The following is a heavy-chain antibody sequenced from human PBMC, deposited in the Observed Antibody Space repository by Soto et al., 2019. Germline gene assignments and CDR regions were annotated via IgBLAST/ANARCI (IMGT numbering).Heavy chain of an antibody. J-gene: IGHJ4*02. V-gene: IGHV1-8*01. CDR3: ARTLYGDNVYY. Sequence: QVQLVQSGAEVKKPGASVKVSFKASGYTFTSDDINWVRQATGQGLEWMGWMTPNIGNTGYAQKFQGRVTMTRNNSISTAYMELSSLRSEDTAVYYCARTLYGDNVYYWGQGTLVTVSS. CDR2: MTPNIGNT. D-gene: IGHD4-17*01. CDR1: GYTFTSDD.